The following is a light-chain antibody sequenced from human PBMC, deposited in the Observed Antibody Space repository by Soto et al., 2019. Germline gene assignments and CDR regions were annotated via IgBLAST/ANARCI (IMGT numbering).Light chain of an antibody. CDR3: QQYGSSPWT. V-gene: IGKV3-20*01. CDR1: QSVSSPY. CDR2: GAS. J-gene: IGKJ1*01. Sequence: EIVLTQSPGTLSLSPGERATLSCRASQSVSSPYLAWYQQKPGQAPRLLVYGASSRAAGIPDRLTGSGSGTDSTLTISRLEPEDFAVYYCQQYGSSPWTFGQGTKVDIK.